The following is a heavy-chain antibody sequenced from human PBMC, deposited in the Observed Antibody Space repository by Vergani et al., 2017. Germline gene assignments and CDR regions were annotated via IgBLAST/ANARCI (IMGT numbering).Heavy chain of an antibody. CDR1: GGSISSYY. J-gene: IGHJ6*02. Sequence: QVQLQESGPGLVKPSETLSLTCTVSGGSISSYYWSWIRQPPGKGLEWIGYIYYSGSTNYNPSLKSRVTISVDTSKNQFSLKLSSVTAADTAVYYCARADACSSTSCYTTYYYYYYGMDVWGQGTTVTVSS. CDR2: IYYSGST. CDR3: ARADACSSTSCYTTYYYYYYGMDV. D-gene: IGHD2-2*02. V-gene: IGHV4-59*01.